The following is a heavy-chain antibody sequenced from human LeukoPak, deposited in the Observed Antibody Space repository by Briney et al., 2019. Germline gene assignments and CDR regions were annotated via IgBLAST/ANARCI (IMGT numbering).Heavy chain of an antibody. V-gene: IGHV3-7*04. CDR2: IKQDGSER. D-gene: IGHD1-26*01. J-gene: IGHJ4*02. CDR3: ARGGIVGATDY. CDR1: GFPFSSYW. Sequence: GGSLRLSCAASGFPFSSYWMSWVRQAPGKGLEWVANIKQDGSERYHVDSVKGRFTISRDNAKNSLYLQMNSLRAEDTAVYYCARGGIVGATDYWGQGTLVTVSS.